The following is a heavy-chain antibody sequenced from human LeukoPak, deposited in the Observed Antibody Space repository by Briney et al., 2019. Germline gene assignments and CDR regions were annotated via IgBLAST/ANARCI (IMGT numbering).Heavy chain of an antibody. CDR2: ISSSSSSI. CDR1: GFTFSSYS. J-gene: IGHJ4*02. D-gene: IGHD4-11*01. Sequence: GGSLRLSCAASGFTFSSYSMNWVRQAPGKGLDWVSSISSSSSSIYYADSVKGRFTISRDSAKNSLSLQMNSLRAEGTAVYYCARGPYTDYWGQGTLVTVSS. CDR3: ARGPYTDY. V-gene: IGHV3-21*01.